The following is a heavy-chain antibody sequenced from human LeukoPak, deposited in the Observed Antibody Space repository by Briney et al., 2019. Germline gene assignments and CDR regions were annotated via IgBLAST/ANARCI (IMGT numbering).Heavy chain of an antibody. V-gene: IGHV3-11*06. Sequence: GGSLRLSCAASGFTFTDYYMSWIRQAPGKGLEWVSSISSSSSYIYYADSVKGRFTISRDNAKNSLYLQMNSLRAEDTAVYYCARAGGGSGYDYLYYMDVWGKGTTVTISS. CDR1: GFTFTDYY. CDR2: ISSSSSYI. J-gene: IGHJ6*03. D-gene: IGHD5-12*01. CDR3: ARAGGGSGYDYLYYMDV.